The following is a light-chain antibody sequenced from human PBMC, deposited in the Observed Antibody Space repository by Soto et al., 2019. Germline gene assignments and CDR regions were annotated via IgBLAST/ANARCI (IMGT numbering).Light chain of an antibody. V-gene: IGLV2-14*01. CDR3: ISYKTDDTFV. J-gene: IGLJ7*01. CDR2: EAT. Sequence: QSVLTQPASVSGSPGQSITISCAGTRSDIGASNSVSWYQHLPGRSPTLIIYEATNRPSGVFERFSGSKAGDTASLTISGLQADDESEYFCISYKTDDTFVFGGGTKLTVL. CDR1: RSDIGASNS.